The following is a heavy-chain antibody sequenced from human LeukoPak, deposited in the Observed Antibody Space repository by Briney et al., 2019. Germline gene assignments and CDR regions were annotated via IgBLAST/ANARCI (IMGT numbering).Heavy chain of an antibody. Sequence: PGGSLRLSCAASGFTFSSYSMTWVRQAPGKGLEWVSYISSSSSTIYYADSVKGRFTISRDNAKNSLYLQMNSLRAEDTAVYYCARGPIEGVDYWGQGTLVTVSS. CDR2: ISSSSSTI. D-gene: IGHD2-15*01. CDR3: ARGPIEGVDY. CDR1: GFTFSSYS. V-gene: IGHV3-48*01. J-gene: IGHJ4*02.